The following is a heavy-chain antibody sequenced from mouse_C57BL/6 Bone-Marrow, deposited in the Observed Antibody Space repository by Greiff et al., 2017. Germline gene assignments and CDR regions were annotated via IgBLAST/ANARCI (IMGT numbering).Heavy chain of an antibody. CDR1: GFTFSSYT. V-gene: IGHV5-9*01. CDR2: ISGGGGNT. J-gene: IGHJ2*01. D-gene: IGHD1-1*01. CDR3: ARGYYYGSSLYFDY. Sequence: EVMLVESGGGLVKPGGSLKLSCAASGFTFSSYTMSWVRQTPEKRLEWVATISGGGGNTYYPDSVKGRFTISRDNAKNTLYLQMSSLMSEDTAVYYGARGYYYGSSLYFDYWGQGTTLTVSS.